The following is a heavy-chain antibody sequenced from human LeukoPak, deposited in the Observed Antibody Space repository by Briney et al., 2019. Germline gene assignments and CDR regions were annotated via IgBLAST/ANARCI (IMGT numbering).Heavy chain of an antibody. CDR1: GGSISSINYY. CDR3: VRDRDSSGLVDY. Sequence: SETLSLTCTVSGGSISSINYYWGWIRQPPGKGLEWIGSIYYSGSTNYNPSLKSRVTISVDTSKNQFSLKLSSVTAADTAVYYCVRDRDSSGLVDYWGQGTLVTVSS. V-gene: IGHV4-39*07. CDR2: IYYSGST. D-gene: IGHD3-22*01. J-gene: IGHJ4*02.